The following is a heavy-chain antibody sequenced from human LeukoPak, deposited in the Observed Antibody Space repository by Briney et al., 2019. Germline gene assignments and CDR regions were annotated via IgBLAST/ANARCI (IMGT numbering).Heavy chain of an antibody. Sequence: SGTLSLTCAVSGGSISSSNWWSWVRQHPGKGLEWIGYIYYSGSTYYNPSLKSRVTISVDTSKNQFSLKLSSVTAADTAVYYCARAPQLWFGELLVQAWFDPWGQGTLVTVSS. J-gene: IGHJ5*02. CDR2: IYYSGST. D-gene: IGHD3-10*01. CDR1: GGSISSSNW. CDR3: ARAPQLWFGELLVQAWFDP. V-gene: IGHV4-4*02.